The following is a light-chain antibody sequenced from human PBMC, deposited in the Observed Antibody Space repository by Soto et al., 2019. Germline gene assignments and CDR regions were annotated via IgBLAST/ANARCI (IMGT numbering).Light chain of an antibody. CDR1: QSVSSSY. CDR2: GAS. V-gene: IGKV3-20*01. CDR3: QQHNNWPRT. J-gene: IGKJ1*01. Sequence: EIVLTQSPGTVSLSPGERATLSCRASQSVSSSYLAWYQQKPGQAPRLLIYGASSRATGIPDRFSGSGSGTDFTLTISRLEPEDFAVYYCQQHNNWPRTFGQGTKVDI.